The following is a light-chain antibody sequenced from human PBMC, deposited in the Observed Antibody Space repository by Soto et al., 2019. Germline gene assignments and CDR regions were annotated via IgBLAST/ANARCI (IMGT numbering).Light chain of an antibody. CDR1: QDITND. V-gene: IGKV1-33*01. CDR3: QQYDNVPLT. CDR2: EAS. Sequence: DIQMTQSPSSLSASVGDRVTITCQASQDITNDLNWYQQKPGKAPKVLIYEASNLETGVPSRFRGSRSGTDFTFTISSLQPEDIATYFCQQYDNVPLTFGGGTKVEIK. J-gene: IGKJ4*01.